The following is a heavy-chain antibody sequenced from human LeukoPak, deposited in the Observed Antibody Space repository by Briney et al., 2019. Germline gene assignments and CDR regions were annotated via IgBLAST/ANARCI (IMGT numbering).Heavy chain of an antibody. CDR1: GFTFNEYV. CDR2: VSSSGFST. J-gene: IGHJ6*03. Sequence: GGSLTLSCAVSGFTFNEYVRIWLRQAPGSALEWVSAVSSSGFSTYYADSVKGRFTISRDNFKNTLYLQLNSLRGEDTAVYYCVKEADNSATSSMDVWGKGTTVTVSS. V-gene: IGHV3-23*01. D-gene: IGHD2/OR15-2a*01. CDR3: VKEADNSATSSMDV.